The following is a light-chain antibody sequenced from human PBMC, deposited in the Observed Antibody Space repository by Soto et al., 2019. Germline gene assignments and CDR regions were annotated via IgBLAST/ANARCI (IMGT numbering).Light chain of an antibody. J-gene: IGKJ1*01. V-gene: IGKV3-20*01. CDR1: QSISSSY. CDR2: DAS. Sequence: EIVLTQSPGTLSLSPGERATLSCRASQSISSSYLAWYQQKPGQAPRLLIYDASSRATGTPDRFSGSASGTDFTLTSSRLEPEDFAVYYCQQYGSSRTFGQGTKVEIK. CDR3: QQYGSSRT.